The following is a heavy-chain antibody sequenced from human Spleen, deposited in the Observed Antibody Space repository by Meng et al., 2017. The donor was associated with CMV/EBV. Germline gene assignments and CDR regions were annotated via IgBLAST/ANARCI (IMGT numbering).Heavy chain of an antibody. J-gene: IGHJ4*02. CDR2: IRYDGSIK. Sequence: GESLKISCAASGFTFSNYGLHWVRQAPGKGLEWVAFIRYDGSIKYYGDSVKGRFTISRDNSKNTVYLQMNSLRAEDTAVYYCAGLYGAGHPHLGRTTDYWGQGALVTVSS. CDR1: GFTFSNYG. D-gene: IGHD3-10*01. CDR3: AGLYGAGHPHLGRTTDY. V-gene: IGHV3-30*02.